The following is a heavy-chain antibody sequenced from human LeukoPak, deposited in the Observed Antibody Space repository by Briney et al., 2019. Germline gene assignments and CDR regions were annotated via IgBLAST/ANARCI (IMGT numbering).Heavy chain of an antibody. Sequence: ASVKVSCKAPGYTFTSYYMHWVRQAPGQGLEWMGIINPSGGSTSYAQKFQGRVTMTRDMSTSTVYMELSSLRSEDTAVYYCARGYPDYYYYYYMDVWGKGTTVTVSS. J-gene: IGHJ6*03. CDR3: ARGYPDYYYYYYMDV. V-gene: IGHV1-46*01. D-gene: IGHD5-12*01. CDR2: INPSGGST. CDR1: GYTFTSYY.